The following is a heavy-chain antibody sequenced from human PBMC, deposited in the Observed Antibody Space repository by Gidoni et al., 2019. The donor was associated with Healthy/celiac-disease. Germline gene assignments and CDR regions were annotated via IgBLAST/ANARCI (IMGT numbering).Heavy chain of an antibody. CDR1: GFTFSSYA. CDR3: AKWYFNPTLGDYYYGMDV. V-gene: IGHV3-23*01. D-gene: IGHD2-15*01. CDR2: ISGSGGST. J-gene: IGHJ6*02. Sequence: EVQLLESGGGLVQPGGSLRLSCAASGFTFSSYAMSWVRQAPGKGLEWVSAISGSGGSTYYADSVKGRFTISRDNSKNTLYLQMNSLRAEDTAVYYCAKWYFNPTLGDYYYGMDVWGQGTTVTVSS.